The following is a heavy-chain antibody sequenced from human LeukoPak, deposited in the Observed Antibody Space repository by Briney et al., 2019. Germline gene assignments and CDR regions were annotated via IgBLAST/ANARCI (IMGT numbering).Heavy chain of an antibody. V-gene: IGHV1-2*02. D-gene: IGHD2-15*01. CDR2: INPNSGGT. CDR3: AREETKPYSTWPVAPPDNWFDP. CDR1: GYTFTGYY. J-gene: IGHJ5*02. Sequence: GASVKVSCKASGYTFTGYYMHWVRQAPGQGLEWMGWINPNSGGTNYAQKFQGRVTMTRDTSISTAYMELSRLRSDDTAVYYCAREETKPYSTWPVAPPDNWFDPWGQGTLVTVSS.